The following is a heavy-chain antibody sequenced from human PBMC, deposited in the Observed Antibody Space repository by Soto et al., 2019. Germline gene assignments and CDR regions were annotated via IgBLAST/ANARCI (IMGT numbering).Heavy chain of an antibody. Sequence: XSVKVSCKASGCTFTRYAMHWVRQAPGQRLEWMGWIXAGNGXTQYSQKFQGXXTITRDTXXSTDYMELSSLRSEDTAVYYCARAYDILTGLDYWGQGTLVTVSS. V-gene: IGHV1-3*01. CDR2: IXAGNGXT. J-gene: IGHJ4*02. D-gene: IGHD3-9*01. CDR1: GCTFTRYA. CDR3: ARAYDILTGLDY.